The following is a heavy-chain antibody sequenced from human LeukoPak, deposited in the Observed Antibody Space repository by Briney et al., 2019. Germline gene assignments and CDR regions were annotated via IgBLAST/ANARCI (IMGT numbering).Heavy chain of an antibody. Sequence: SETLSLTCTVSGGSISSSSYYWSWIRQPPGKGLEWIGYIYYSGSTNYNPSLKSRVTISVDTSKNQFSLKLSSVTAADTAVYYCARSADYYDSSGYYYTTLYFDYWGQGTLVTVSS. V-gene: IGHV4-61*01. D-gene: IGHD3-22*01. J-gene: IGHJ4*02. CDR3: ARSADYYDSSGYYYTTLYFDY. CDR2: IYYSGST. CDR1: GGSISSSSYY.